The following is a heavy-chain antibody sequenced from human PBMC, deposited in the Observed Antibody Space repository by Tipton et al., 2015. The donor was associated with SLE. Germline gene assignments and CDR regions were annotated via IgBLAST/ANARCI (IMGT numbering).Heavy chain of an antibody. Sequence: TLSLTCTVSGGSISNYYWSWIRQPPGKGLEWIGYIYYRGDTNYNPSLKSRIAMSVDTSKNQFSLNLTSVTAADTAVYFCARVAASGGYYRFFDYWGQGTLVTVSS. CDR2: IYYRGDT. D-gene: IGHD6-19*01. V-gene: IGHV4-59*01. J-gene: IGHJ4*02. CDR1: GGSISNYY. CDR3: ARVAASGGYYRFFDY.